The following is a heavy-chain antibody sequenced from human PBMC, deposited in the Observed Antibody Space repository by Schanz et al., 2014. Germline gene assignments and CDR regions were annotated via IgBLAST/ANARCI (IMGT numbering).Heavy chain of an antibody. J-gene: IGHJ5*02. CDR1: GGSISSFY. D-gene: IGHD2-2*01. CDR2: IYTNGST. Sequence: QVQLQESGPGLVKPSETLSLTCTVSGGSISSFYWSWIRQPAGKGLEWIGRIYTNGSTKYNPSLKSRVTRSVDTSKNQFSRKLSSVTAADTAVYYCARGGYCSRTSCYFKGGWFDPWGQGTLVTVSS. CDR3: ARGGYCSRTSCYFKGGWFDP. V-gene: IGHV4-4*07.